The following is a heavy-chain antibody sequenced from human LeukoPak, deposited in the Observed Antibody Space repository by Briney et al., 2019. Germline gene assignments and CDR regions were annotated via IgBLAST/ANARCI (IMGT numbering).Heavy chain of an antibody. CDR2: IIGGGGST. CDR3: AKEYCSTTSCYTDY. D-gene: IGHD2-2*02. V-gene: IGHV3-23*01. J-gene: IGHJ4*02. Sequence: PGGSLRLSCAASGCTFSSYAMSWVRQAPGKGLEWVSAIIGGGGSTYYAASVKGRFTISRDNSKDTLYLQMNSLRAEDTAVYYCAKEYCSTTSCYTDYWGQGTLVTVSS. CDR1: GCTFSSYA.